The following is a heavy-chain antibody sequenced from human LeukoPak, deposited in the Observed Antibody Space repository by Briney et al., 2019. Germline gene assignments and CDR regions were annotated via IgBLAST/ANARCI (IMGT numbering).Heavy chain of an antibody. Sequence: PGGSLRLSCAASGFTFGDYSMHWVRQTPGKGLEWVSLINGEALTAHYGDSVRGRFTISRNNSKNSLYLQMNGLRTEDTAFYYCAKGLHGVSFSFDYWGRGTLVTVSS. J-gene: IGHJ4*01. D-gene: IGHD5-24*01. CDR1: GFTFGDYS. CDR3: AKGLHGVSFSFDY. CDR2: INGEALTA. V-gene: IGHV3-43*02.